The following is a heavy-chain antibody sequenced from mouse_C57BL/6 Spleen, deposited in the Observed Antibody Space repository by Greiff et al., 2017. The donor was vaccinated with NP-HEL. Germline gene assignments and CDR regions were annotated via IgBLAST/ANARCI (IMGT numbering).Heavy chain of an antibody. J-gene: IGHJ4*01. CDR3: ARSDYDDYAMDY. Sequence: QVHVKHPGAELVMPGASVKLSCKASGYTFTSYWMHWVKQRPGQGLEWIGEIDPSDSYTNYNQKFKGKSTLTVDKSSSTAYMQLSSLTSEDSAVYYCARSDYDDYAMDYWGQGTSVTVSS. V-gene: IGHV1-69*01. CDR1: GYTFTSYW. CDR2: IDPSDSYT. D-gene: IGHD2-4*01.